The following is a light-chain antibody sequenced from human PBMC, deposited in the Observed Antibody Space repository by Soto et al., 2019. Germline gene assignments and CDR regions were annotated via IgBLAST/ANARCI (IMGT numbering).Light chain of an antibody. V-gene: IGLV2-14*02. J-gene: IGLJ1*01. Sequence: QSALTQPASVSGSPGQSITISCTGTSSDVGSYVLVSWYQQHPGTAPKLMIFEVTKRPSGVSNRFSGSKSGNTASLTISGLQAEDEADYYCSSYTTSAPYVFGSGTKVTVL. CDR1: SSDVGSYVL. CDR2: EVT. CDR3: SSYTTSAPYV.